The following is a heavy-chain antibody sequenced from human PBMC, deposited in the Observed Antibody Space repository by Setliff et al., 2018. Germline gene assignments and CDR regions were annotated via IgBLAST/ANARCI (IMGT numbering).Heavy chain of an antibody. D-gene: IGHD3-3*01. Sequence: SETLSLTCTVYGGSFSDYYWGWVRQPPGKGLEWIGEINHSGSTNYIPSLKSRLTISVDTSKNQFSLKLSSVTAADTAVYYCRFWSGNYKNDYWGQGTLVTVSS. CDR2: INHSGST. CDR3: RFWSGNYKNDY. J-gene: IGHJ4*02. V-gene: IGHV4-34*01. CDR1: GGSFSDYY.